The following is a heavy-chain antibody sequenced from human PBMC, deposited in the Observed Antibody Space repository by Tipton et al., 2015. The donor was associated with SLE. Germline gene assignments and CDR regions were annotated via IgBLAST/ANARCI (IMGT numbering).Heavy chain of an antibody. Sequence: GLVKPSETLSLTCAVYGGSFSGYYWSWIRQPPGKGLEWIGEINHSGSTNYNPSLKSRVTISIDTSKNQFSLKVSSVTAADTAVYYCARGRYCSSTSFSYYFDYWGQGTLVTVSS. D-gene: IGHD2-2*01. V-gene: IGHV4-34*01. CDR2: INHSGST. J-gene: IGHJ4*02. CDR1: GGSFSGYY. CDR3: ARGRYCSSTSFSYYFDY.